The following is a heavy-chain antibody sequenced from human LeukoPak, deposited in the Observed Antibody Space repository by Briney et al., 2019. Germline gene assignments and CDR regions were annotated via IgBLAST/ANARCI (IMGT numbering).Heavy chain of an antibody. CDR2: ISSSGSTI. J-gene: IGHJ4*02. CDR3: VRAMEVYQLLRDY. Sequence: TGGSLRLSCAASGFTFSSYEMNWVRQAPGKGLEWVSYISSSGSTIYYADSVKGRFTISRDNAKNSLYLQMNSLRAEDTAVYYCVRAMEVYQLLRDYWGQGTLVTVSS. D-gene: IGHD2-2*01. V-gene: IGHV3-48*03. CDR1: GFTFSSYE.